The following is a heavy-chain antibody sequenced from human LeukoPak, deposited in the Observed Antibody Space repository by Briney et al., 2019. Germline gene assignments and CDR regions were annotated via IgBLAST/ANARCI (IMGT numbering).Heavy chain of an antibody. CDR1: GFTFSSYA. Sequence: GGSLRLSCAASGFTFSSYAMSWVRQAPGKALEWVSGIGGSGDSTYYADSVKGRITISRDNSKNTLYLQMNRLRAEDTAVYYCVKGSGGSCYSAADYWGQGTLVIVSS. D-gene: IGHD2-15*01. J-gene: IGHJ4*02. V-gene: IGHV3-23*01. CDR2: IGGSGDST. CDR3: VKGSGGSCYSAADY.